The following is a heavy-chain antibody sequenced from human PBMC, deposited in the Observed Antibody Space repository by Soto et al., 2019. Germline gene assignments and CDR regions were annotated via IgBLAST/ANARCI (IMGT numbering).Heavy chain of an antibody. CDR1: GFTFTSSA. CDR2: IVVGSGNT. V-gene: IGHV1-58*01. CDR3: AADRSGCYYIYGMDV. J-gene: IGHJ6*02. Sequence: SVKVSCKASGFTFTSSAVQWERQARGQRLEWIGWIVVGSGNTNYAQKFQERVTITRDMSTSTAYMELCSLRSEDTAVYYCAADRSGCYYIYGMDVWGQGTTVTVSS. D-gene: IGHD1-26*01.